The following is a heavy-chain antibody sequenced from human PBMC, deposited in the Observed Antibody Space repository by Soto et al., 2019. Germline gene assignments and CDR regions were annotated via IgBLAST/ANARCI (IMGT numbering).Heavy chain of an antibody. V-gene: IGHV1-3*01. CDR2: INAGNGNT. J-gene: IGHJ6*02. CDR3: ARVRFLEWLLHRPYYYGMDF. D-gene: IGHD3-3*01. CDR1: GYTFTGYA. Sequence: AASVKVSCKASGYTFTGYAMHWVRQAPGQRLEWMGWINAGNGNTKYSQKFQGRVTITRDTSASTAYMELSSLRSEDTAVYYCARVRFLEWLLHRPYYYGMDFWGQGTTVTVAS.